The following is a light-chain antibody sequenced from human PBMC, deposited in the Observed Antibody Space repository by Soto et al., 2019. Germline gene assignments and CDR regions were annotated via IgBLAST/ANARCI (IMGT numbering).Light chain of an antibody. CDR1: QSVSTR. CDR3: QQYSVYWT. V-gene: IGKV1-5*02. J-gene: IGKJ1*01. Sequence: DIQMTQSPSSLSASVGDRVTIICRASQSVSTRLAWYQQKPGKAPKVLIYDASSWAGGVPSRFTGSGSGTEFTLTTNSLQPHDFATYYCQQYSVYWTFGQGTKVQIK. CDR2: DAS.